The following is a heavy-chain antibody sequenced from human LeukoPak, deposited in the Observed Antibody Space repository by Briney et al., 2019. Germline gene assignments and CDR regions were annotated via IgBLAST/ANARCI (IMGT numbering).Heavy chain of an antibody. J-gene: IGHJ4*02. D-gene: IGHD2-15*01. V-gene: IGHV3-23*01. CDR1: GFTFSAFA. CDR3: AKARSAVVEAATNY. CDR2: ISGNGGST. Sequence: PGGSLRLSCAASGFTFSAFAMTWVRQPPGKGLEWVTAISGNGGSTYYADSVKGRFSISRDNSKNTLFLQMNSPTAEDTGVYYCAKARSAVVEAATNYWGQGTRVTVSS.